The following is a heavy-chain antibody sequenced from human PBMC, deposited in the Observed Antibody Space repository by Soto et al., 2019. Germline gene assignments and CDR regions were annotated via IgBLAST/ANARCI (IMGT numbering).Heavy chain of an antibody. CDR2: IDSGGST. Sequence: WGSLRLSCAASGFTVSSNYMSWVRQAPGKGLEWVSVIDSGGSTYYADSVKGRFTISRDNSKNTVYLHMDILRAEDTAVYYCARGRDTRNIFDYWGQGTLVTVSS. CDR3: ARGRDTRNIFDY. D-gene: IGHD5-18*01. CDR1: GFTVSSNY. J-gene: IGHJ4*02. V-gene: IGHV3-53*01.